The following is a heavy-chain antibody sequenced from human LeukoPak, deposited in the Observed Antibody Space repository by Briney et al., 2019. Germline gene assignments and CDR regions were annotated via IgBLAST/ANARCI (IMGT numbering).Heavy chain of an antibody. CDR3: ARDHFDMYYFDY. CDR2: ISAYNGNT. Sequence: GAAVKVSFKASVYTFISYVISGVRQAPAQGLEWMGGISAYNGNTNYPQRLQGRVTITTDTSTSTDYMELRSLRSDDTAVYYCARDHFDMYYFDYWGQGTLVSVSS. D-gene: IGHD3-22*01. V-gene: IGHV1-18*01. CDR1: VYTFISYV. J-gene: IGHJ4*02.